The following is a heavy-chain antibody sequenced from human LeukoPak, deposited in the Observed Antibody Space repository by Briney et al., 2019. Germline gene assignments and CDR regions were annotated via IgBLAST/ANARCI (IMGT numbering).Heavy chain of an antibody. J-gene: IGHJ4*02. V-gene: IGHV1-3*01. CDR3: VQESSSWRFDY. Sequence: GASVKVSCKASGYNFTSYAIHWVRQAPGQRLEWMGWINAGNGNTKYSQKFQGRVTITRDTSASTAYMELSSLRSEDTAVYYCVQESSSWRFDYWGQGTLVTVSS. CDR1: GYNFTSYA. CDR2: INAGNGNT. D-gene: IGHD6-13*01.